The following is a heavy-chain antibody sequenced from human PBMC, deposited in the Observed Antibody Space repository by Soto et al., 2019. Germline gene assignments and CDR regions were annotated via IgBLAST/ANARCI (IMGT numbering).Heavy chain of an antibody. CDR2: IYSGGST. CDR3: AGTSSLDY. CDR1: GFSVSSNY. Sequence: EVQLVESGGGLVQPGGSLRLSCASSGFSVSSNYMTWVRQAPGKGLEWVSLIYSGGSTYYADSVKGRFTISRDNSKNTVYLKMTRLGAEDTAVYYCAGTSSLDYWGQGTLVTVSS. D-gene: IGHD3-10*01. V-gene: IGHV3-66*01. J-gene: IGHJ4*02.